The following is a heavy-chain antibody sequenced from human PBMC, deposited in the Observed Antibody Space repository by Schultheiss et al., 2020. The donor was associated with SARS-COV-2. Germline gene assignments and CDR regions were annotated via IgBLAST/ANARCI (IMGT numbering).Heavy chain of an antibody. CDR3: ARDAPQLEWPNYYGMDV. CDR2: ISAYNGNT. CDR1: GYTFISYG. Sequence: ASVKVSCKASGYTFISYGISWVRQAPGQGLEWMGWISAYNGNTNYAQKLQGRVTMTTDTSTSTAYMELRSLRSDDTAVYYCARDAPQLEWPNYYGMDVWGQGTTVTVSS. V-gene: IGHV1-18*01. D-gene: IGHD3-3*01. J-gene: IGHJ6*02.